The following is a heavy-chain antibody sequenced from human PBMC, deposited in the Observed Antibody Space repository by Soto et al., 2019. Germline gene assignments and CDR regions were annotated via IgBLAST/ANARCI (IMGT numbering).Heavy chain of an antibody. J-gene: IGHJ4*02. CDR1: GFTFGDYA. V-gene: IGHV3-49*03. Sequence: SLRLSCTASGFTFGDYAMSWFRQAPGKGLDWVGFIRSKAYGGTTEYAASVKGRFTISRDDSKSIAYLQMNSLKTEDTAVYYCTRTGYCSSTSCYGGPDYWGQGTLVTVSS. D-gene: IGHD2-2*01. CDR3: TRTGYCSSTSCYGGPDY. CDR2: IRSKAYGGTT.